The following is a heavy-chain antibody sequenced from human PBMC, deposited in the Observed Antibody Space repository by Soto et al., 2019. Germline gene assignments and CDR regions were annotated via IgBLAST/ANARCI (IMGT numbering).Heavy chain of an antibody. CDR1: GFTFDDYA. J-gene: IGHJ6*02. V-gene: IGHV3-43D*04. D-gene: IGHD3-3*01. CDR2: ISWDGSNI. CDR3: AKAQRGRKRPFFGQARPYHPYSAIDI. Sequence: GGSLRLSCAASGFTFDDYAMHWVRQAPGKGLEWVSLISWDGSNIYYADSVKGRFNISRDNSKNSLYLQMNSLRPEDTALYYCAKAQRGRKRPFFGQARPYHPYSAIDIWGQGTTVTVSS.